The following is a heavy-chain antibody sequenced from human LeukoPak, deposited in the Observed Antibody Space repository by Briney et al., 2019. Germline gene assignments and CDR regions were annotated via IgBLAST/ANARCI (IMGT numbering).Heavy chain of an antibody. J-gene: IGHJ4*02. V-gene: IGHV4-31*03. CDR2: IYYSGST. Sequence: SQTLSLTCTVSGGSINSAGHYWSWIRQHPGKGLEWIGYIYYSGSTYYSPSLKSRVTIPIDTSENQFSLKLRSVTAADTAVYYCARGLEYGDFYHWGPGTLVTVSS. CDR3: ARGLEYGDFYH. CDR1: GGSINSAGHY. D-gene: IGHD4-17*01.